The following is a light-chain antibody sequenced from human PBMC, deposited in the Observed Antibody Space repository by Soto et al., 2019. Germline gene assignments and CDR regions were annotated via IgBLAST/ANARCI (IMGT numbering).Light chain of an antibody. V-gene: IGKV3-20*01. Sequence: EIVLTQSPGTLSLPPGERATLSCRASQSVNSNYLAWYQQKPGQAPRLLIYGASSRATGIPDRFSGSGSGTDFTLTISRLEPEDFAVYYCQQYGSTLSITFGQGTRLEMK. CDR3: QQYGSTLSIT. CDR2: GAS. CDR1: QSVNSNY. J-gene: IGKJ5*01.